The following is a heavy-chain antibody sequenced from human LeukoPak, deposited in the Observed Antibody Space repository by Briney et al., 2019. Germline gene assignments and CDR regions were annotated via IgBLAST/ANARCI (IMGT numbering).Heavy chain of an antibody. D-gene: IGHD6-6*01. CDR3: ARSSPAARNGMDV. J-gene: IGHJ6*02. Sequence: SGTLSLTCAVPGGFISSGNWWSWVRQPPGKGLEWIGEIYHSGSTNYNPSLKSRVTISVDTSKNQFSLKLSSVTAADTAVYYCARSSPAARNGMDVWGQGTTVTVSS. V-gene: IGHV4-4*02. CDR1: GGFISSGNW. CDR2: IYHSGST.